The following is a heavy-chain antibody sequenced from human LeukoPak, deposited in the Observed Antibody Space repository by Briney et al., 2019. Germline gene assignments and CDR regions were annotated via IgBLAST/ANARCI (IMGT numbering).Heavy chain of an antibody. Sequence: ASVKVSCKASGYTFNNYAMQWVRQAPGQRLEWMGWINCGNGKTKYSEKFQGRVTITRDTSATTAYMELSRLRSEDTAVYYCARNIWNNPYYYFDNWGQGTLVTVSS. CDR3: ARNIWNNPYYYFDN. CDR1: GYTFNNYA. CDR2: INCGNGKT. V-gene: IGHV1-3*01. J-gene: IGHJ4*02. D-gene: IGHD1/OR15-1a*01.